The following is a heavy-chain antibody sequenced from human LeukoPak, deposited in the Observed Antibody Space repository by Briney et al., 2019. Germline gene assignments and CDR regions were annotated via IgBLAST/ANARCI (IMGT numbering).Heavy chain of an antibody. Sequence: PSETLSLTCTVSGDSVSTNLYYWGWIRQPPGKGLEWIGNLFHSGTTYYNPSLKSRVSISVDTSKNQFSLKLNSVTAADTAVYYCARQGYVRSSVFDHWGQGTLVTVSS. CDR1: GDSVSTNLYY. D-gene: IGHD6-6*01. V-gene: IGHV4-39*01. CDR2: LFHSGTT. J-gene: IGHJ4*02. CDR3: ARQGYVRSSVFDH.